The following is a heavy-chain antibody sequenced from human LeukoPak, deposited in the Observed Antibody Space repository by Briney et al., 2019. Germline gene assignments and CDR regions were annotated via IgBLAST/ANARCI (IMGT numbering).Heavy chain of an antibody. J-gene: IGHJ3*02. V-gene: IGHV3-66*02. CDR1: GFTVSSNY. CDR2: IYSGGST. Sequence: GGYLRLSCAASGFTVSSNYMSWVRQAPGKGLEWVSVIYSGGSTYYADSVKGRFTISRDNSKNTLYLQMNSLRAEDTAVYYCARDRGEDAFDIWSQGTMVTVSS. D-gene: IGHD3-10*01. CDR3: ARDRGEDAFDI.